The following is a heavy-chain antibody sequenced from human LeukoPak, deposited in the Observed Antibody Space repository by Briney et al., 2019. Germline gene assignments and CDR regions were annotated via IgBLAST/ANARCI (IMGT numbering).Heavy chain of an antibody. Sequence: SETLSLTCTVSGGPISSYYWSWIRQPAGKGLEWIGRIYASGSTNYNPSLKSRVTMSVDTSKNQFSLKLSSVTAADTALYYCARESGVKKGYSSGWLYWYYFDYWGQGTLVTVSS. CDR1: GGPISSYY. J-gene: IGHJ4*02. CDR2: IYASGST. V-gene: IGHV4-4*07. D-gene: IGHD6-19*01. CDR3: ARESGVKKGYSSGWLYWYYFDY.